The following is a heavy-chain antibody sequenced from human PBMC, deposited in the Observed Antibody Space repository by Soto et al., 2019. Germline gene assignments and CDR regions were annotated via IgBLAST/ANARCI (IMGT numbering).Heavy chain of an antibody. CDR1: GGSISSGDYY. CDR2: IYYSGST. J-gene: IGHJ4*02. CDR3: ARASGPETYDFWSGLVGNFDY. Sequence: SETLSLTCTVSGGSISSGDYYWSWIRQPPGKGLEWIGYIYYSGSTYYNPSLKSRVTISVDTSKNQFSLKLSSVTAADTAVYYCARASGPETYDFWSGLVGNFDYWGQGTLVTVSS. V-gene: IGHV4-30-4*01. D-gene: IGHD3-3*01.